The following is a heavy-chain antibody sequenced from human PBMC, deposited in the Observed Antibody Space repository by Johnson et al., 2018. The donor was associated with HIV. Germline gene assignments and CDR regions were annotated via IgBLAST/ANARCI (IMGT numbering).Heavy chain of an antibody. D-gene: IGHD6-13*01. Sequence: QMQLVESGGGLVQPGGSLRLSCAASGFTFSDYYMSWIRQAPGKGLEWVSYISSSGSTIYYADSVKGRFTISRDNSKNTLYLQMNSLRAEDTAVYYCARVEGGSSSNAFDIWGQGTMVTVSS. CDR3: ARVEGGSSSNAFDI. J-gene: IGHJ3*02. CDR1: GFTFSDYY. CDR2: ISSSGSTI. V-gene: IGHV3-11*04.